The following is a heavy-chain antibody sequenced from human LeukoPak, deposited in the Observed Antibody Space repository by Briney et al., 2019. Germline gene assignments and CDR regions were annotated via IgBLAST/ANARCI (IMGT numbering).Heavy chain of an antibody. Sequence: GGSLRLSCSASGFTFSSYAMYWVRQAPGKGLEWVSSITSSSTTMYYADSVKGRFTISRDNAKSSLFLQLNSLTEGDTAVYYCARAMRIAVAGTDYWGQGTLVTVSS. J-gene: IGHJ4*02. D-gene: IGHD6-19*01. CDR2: ITSSSTTM. V-gene: IGHV3-48*02. CDR1: GFTFSSYA. CDR3: ARAMRIAVAGTDY.